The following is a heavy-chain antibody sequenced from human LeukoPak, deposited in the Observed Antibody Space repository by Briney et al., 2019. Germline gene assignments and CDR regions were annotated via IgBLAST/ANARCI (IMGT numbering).Heavy chain of an antibody. V-gene: IGHV3-11*01. CDR3: ARDQGYDFWSGYYGMDV. CDR1: GGSFSGYY. CDR2: ISSSGSTI. Sequence: LSLTCAVYGGSFSGYYWSWIRQAPGKGLEWVSYISSSGSTIYYADSVKGRFTISRDNAKNSLYLQMNSLRAEDTAVYYCARDQGYDFWSGYYGMDVWGQGTTVTVSS. J-gene: IGHJ6*02. D-gene: IGHD3-3*01.